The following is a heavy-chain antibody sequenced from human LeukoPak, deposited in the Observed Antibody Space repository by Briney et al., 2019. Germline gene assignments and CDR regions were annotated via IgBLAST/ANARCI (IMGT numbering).Heavy chain of an antibody. CDR1: GYTFTGYY. J-gene: IGHJ4*02. V-gene: IGHV1-2*02. D-gene: IGHD3-9*01. Sequence: ASVKVSRKASGYTFTGYYMHWVRQAPGQGLEWMGWINPNSGGTNYAQKFQGRVTMTRDTSISTAYMELSRLRSDDTAVYYCAREKELRYFDWLSPTDYWGQGTLVTVSS. CDR2: INPNSGGT. CDR3: AREKELRYFDWLSPTDY.